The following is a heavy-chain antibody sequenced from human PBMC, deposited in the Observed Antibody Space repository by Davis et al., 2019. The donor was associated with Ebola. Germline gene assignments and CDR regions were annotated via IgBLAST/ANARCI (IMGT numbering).Heavy chain of an antibody. CDR3: ARAPAGRWQWPGTACDQ. D-gene: IGHD6-19*01. V-gene: IGHV3-21*01. CDR1: GFTFSKAC. CDR2: ITSDSGRT. Sequence: GESLKISCAASGFTFSKACMNWVRQAPGKGLEWVSSITSDSGRTSYAESVKGRFTISRDNAKNSLYLQMSSLRAEDTAVYYCARAPAGRWQWPGTACDQWGQGTLVTVSS. J-gene: IGHJ5*02.